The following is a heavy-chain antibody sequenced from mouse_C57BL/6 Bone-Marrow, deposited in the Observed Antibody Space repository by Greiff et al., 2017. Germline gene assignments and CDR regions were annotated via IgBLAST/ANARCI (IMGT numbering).Heavy chain of an antibody. V-gene: IGHV1-74*01. CDR1: GYTFTSYW. J-gene: IGHJ3*01. D-gene: IGHD1-1*01. Sequence: VQLQQPGAELVKPGASVKVSCKASGYTFTSYWMHWVKQRPGQGLEWIGRIHPSDSDTNYNQKFKGKATLTVDKSTSTAYMQLSSLTSEASAVYYCAPFASIYVRFAYWGQGTLVTVSS. CDR2: IHPSDSDT. CDR3: APFASIYVRFAY.